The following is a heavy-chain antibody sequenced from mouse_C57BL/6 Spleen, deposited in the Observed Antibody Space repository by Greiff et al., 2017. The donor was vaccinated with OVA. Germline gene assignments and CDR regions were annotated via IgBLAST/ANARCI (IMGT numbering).Heavy chain of an antibody. Sequence: DVHLVESGGGLVKPGGSLKLSCAASGFTFSSYAMSWVRQTPEKRLEWVATISDGGSYTYYPDNVKGRFTISRDNAKNNLYLQMSHLKSEDTAMYYCARVYYGNYFDYWGQGTTLTVSS. CDR1: GFTFSSYA. V-gene: IGHV5-4*01. CDR2: ISDGGSYT. D-gene: IGHD2-1*01. J-gene: IGHJ2*01. CDR3: ARVYYGNYFDY.